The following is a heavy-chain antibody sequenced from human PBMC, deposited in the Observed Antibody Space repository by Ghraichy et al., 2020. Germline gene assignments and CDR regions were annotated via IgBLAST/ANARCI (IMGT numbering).Heavy chain of an antibody. J-gene: IGHJ6*02. D-gene: IGHD3-3*01. CDR1: GGSFSGYY. CDR2: INHSGST. CDR3: ARKTRGDFWSGYPYYYYYGMDV. Sequence: ESLNISCAVYGGSFSGYYWSWIRQPPGKGLEWIGEINHSGSTNYNPSLKSRVTISVDTSKNQFSLKLSSVTAADTAVYYCARKTRGDFWSGYPYYYYYGMDVWGQGTTVTVSS. V-gene: IGHV4-34*01.